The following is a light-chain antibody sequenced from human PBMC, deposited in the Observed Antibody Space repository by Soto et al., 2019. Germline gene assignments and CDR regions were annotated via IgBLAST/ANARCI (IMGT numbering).Light chain of an antibody. J-gene: IGKJ2*01. CDR3: QQYYSSPYT. V-gene: IGKV4-1*01. CDR1: QSVSYDSKNY. CDR2: WAS. Sequence: DIVMTQSPDSLAVSLGERATINCKSSQSVSYDSKNYLSWYQQKPGQPPKLLIYWASTRESGVPDRFSGSGSGTDFPLTISSLQAEDVTLYYCQQYYSSPYTFGQGTKLEI.